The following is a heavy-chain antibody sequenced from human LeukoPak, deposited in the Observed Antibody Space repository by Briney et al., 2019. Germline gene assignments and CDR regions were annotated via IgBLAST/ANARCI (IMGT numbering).Heavy chain of an antibody. Sequence: SETLSLTCTVSGASISSSTYYWGWIRQPPGKGLEWIGSASYSGNTYYNPSLKSRVTILVDTSKNQFSLKMTSVTAADTAVYYCARDQYYDVSTYYEIDYWGQGTLVTVSS. J-gene: IGHJ4*02. CDR3: ARDQYYDVSTYYEIDY. CDR1: GASISSSTYY. D-gene: IGHD3-22*01. V-gene: IGHV4-39*07. CDR2: ASYSGNT.